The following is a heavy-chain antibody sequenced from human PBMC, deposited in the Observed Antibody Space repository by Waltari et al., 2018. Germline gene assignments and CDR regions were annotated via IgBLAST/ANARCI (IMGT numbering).Heavy chain of an antibody. D-gene: IGHD3-16*01. V-gene: IGHV4-39*02. CDR3: ARPNSSTLGGGFDY. CDR1: GDSIDRSGYY. CDR2: IYYSGST. J-gene: IGHJ4*02. Sequence: QLQLQESGPGRVKPSETLSLTCIVSGDSIDRSGYYWGWSRQPPGKGREWVGSIYYSGSTFYDPSLKSRVTISVDTSKNHFSLKLSSVTAADTAVYYCARPNSSTLGGGFDYWGQGTLVTVSS.